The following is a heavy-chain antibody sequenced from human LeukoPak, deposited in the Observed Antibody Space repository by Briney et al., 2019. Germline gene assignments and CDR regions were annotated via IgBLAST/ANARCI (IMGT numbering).Heavy chain of an antibody. CDR2: INHSGST. J-gene: IGHJ3*02. Sequence: SETLSLTCAVYGGSSSGYYWSWIRQPPGKGLEWIGEINHSGSTNYNPSLKSRITISVDKSKNQFSLKLSSVTAADTAVYYCARDRGGGSYYSAFDIWGQGTMVTVSS. D-gene: IGHD1-26*01. V-gene: IGHV4-34*01. CDR1: GGSSSGYY. CDR3: ARDRGGGSYYSAFDI.